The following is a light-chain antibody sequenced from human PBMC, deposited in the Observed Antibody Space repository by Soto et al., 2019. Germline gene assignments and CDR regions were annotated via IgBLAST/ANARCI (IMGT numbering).Light chain of an antibody. CDR2: DAS. CDR3: QQCAISPRT. CDR1: QSVPRNY. J-gene: IGKJ1*01. V-gene: IGKV3-20*01. Sequence: EIVLTQSPGTLSLSPGERATLSCRASQSVPRNYLAWYQQKPGQAPRLLIFDASNRATGIPDRFSGSGSGTDFTLTISRLEPEDFAVYYCQQCAISPRTFGQGTKVEIK.